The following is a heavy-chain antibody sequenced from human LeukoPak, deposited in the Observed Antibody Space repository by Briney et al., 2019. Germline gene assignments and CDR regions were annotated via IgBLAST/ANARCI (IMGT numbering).Heavy chain of an antibody. V-gene: IGHV1-46*01. CDR1: GYTFTSYY. CDR3: AREESSSSWYPGRAFDI. D-gene: IGHD6-13*01. CDR2: INPSGGST. Sequence: ASVKVSCKASGYTFTSYYVHWVRQAPGQGLEWMGLINPSGGSTSYAQKFQGRVTMTRDTSTSTVYMELSSLRSEDTAVYYCAREESSSSWYPGRAFDIWGQGTMVTVSS. J-gene: IGHJ3*02.